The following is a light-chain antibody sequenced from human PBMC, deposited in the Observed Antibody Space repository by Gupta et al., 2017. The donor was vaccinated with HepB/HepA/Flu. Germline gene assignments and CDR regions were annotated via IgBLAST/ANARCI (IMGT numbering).Light chain of an antibody. V-gene: IGKV3-20*01. CDR2: GAS. Sequence: EIVLTQSPGTLSLSPGERATLSCRASQSVSSSYLAWYQQKPGQAPRLLIYGASSRATGIPDRFSGSGSGTDFTLTISRLEPEDFAFYYCQQEGSSPRTFGQGTKVEIK. J-gene: IGKJ1*01. CDR3: QQEGSSPRT. CDR1: QSVSSSY.